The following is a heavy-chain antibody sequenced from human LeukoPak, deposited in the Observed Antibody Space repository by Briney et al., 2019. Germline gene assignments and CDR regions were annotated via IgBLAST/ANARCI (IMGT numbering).Heavy chain of an antibody. J-gene: IGHJ5*02. Sequence: GGSLSLSCTTSGFTFGDYAMSWVRQAPGKGREGVSFIRRKAHGGTTEYAASVKGRFSSSRDDSKSIAYLQMNSLKTEDTAVYFCTRVTYYYDNSGYFHFDPWGQGSLVTVSS. CDR3: TRVTYYYDNSGYFHFDP. D-gene: IGHD3-22*01. CDR2: IRRKAHGGTT. V-gene: IGHV3-49*04. CDR1: GFTFGDYA.